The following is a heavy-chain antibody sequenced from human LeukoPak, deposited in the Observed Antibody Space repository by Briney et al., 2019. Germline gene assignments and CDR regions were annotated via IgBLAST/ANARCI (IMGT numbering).Heavy chain of an antibody. CDR2: IYYSGST. J-gene: IGHJ5*02. V-gene: IGHV4-39*01. D-gene: IGHD6-19*01. CDR1: GGSISSSSYY. Sequence: SETLSLTCTVSGGSISSSSYYWGWIRQPPGKGLEWIGSIYYSGSTYYNPSLKSRVTISVDTSKNQFSLKLSSVTAADTAVYYCARGQSGWPGRARPLNWFDPWGQGTLVTVSS. CDR3: ARGQSGWPGRARPLNWFDP.